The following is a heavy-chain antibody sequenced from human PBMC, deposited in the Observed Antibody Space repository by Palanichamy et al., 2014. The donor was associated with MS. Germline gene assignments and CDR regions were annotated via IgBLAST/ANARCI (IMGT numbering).Heavy chain of an antibody. J-gene: IGHJ4*02. Sequence: QVRLVESGGGVVQPGRSLRLSCAASEFTFNTFDMHWVRQAPGKGLEWVAVISYDGSRKFYADSVKGRFIIPRDNSKNMLFLQMNTLRAEDTAVYFCAKEGTYYGSGSHADDWGQGTLVTVSS. CDR3: AKEGTYYGSGSHADD. V-gene: IGHV3-30*18. D-gene: IGHD3-10*01. CDR2: ISYDGSRK. CDR1: EFTFNTFD.